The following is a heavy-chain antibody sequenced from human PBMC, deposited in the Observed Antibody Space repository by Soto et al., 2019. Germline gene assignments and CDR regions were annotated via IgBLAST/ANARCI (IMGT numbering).Heavy chain of an antibody. Sequence: SVKVSCKASGGTFSSYAISWVRQAPGQGLEWMGGIIPIFGTANYAQKFQGRVTITADESTSTAYMELSSLRSEDTAVYYCARDNSSGCDPKDYYDGMDVWGEGTMVTVSS. J-gene: IGHJ6*04. CDR1: GGTFSSYA. D-gene: IGHD6-19*01. V-gene: IGHV1-69*13. CDR2: IIPIFGTA. CDR3: ARDNSSGCDPKDYYDGMDV.